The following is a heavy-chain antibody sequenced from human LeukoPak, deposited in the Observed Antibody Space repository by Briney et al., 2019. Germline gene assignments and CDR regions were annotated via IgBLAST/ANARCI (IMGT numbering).Heavy chain of an antibody. Sequence: SETLSLTCTVSGGSLSSYFWSWIRQPAGKGLEWIGRIYASGSTNYNPSLKSRVTISVDTSKNQFSLKLTSVTAADTAVYYCVRGPYGSGISNWFDPWGQGTLVIVSS. J-gene: IGHJ5*02. CDR2: IYASGST. D-gene: IGHD3-10*01. V-gene: IGHV4-4*07. CDR1: GGSLSSYF. CDR3: VRGPYGSGISNWFDP.